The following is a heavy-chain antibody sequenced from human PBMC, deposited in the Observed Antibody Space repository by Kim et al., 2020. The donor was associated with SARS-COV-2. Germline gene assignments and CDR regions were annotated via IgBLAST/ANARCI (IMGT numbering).Heavy chain of an antibody. Sequence: DYGLTVKSRITINADTSKHQISLQLNSVTPEDTAIYYCARGLLRGKYGLDVWGQGTTVTVSS. D-gene: IGHD3-10*01. J-gene: IGHJ6*02. V-gene: IGHV6-1*01. CDR3: ARGLLRGKYGLDV.